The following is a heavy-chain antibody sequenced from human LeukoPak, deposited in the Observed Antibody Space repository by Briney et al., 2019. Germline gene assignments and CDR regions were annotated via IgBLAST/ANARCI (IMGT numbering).Heavy chain of an antibody. Sequence: SETLSLTCTVSGGSISSGDYYWSWIRQPPGKGREWIGYIYYSGSTYYNPSLKSRVTISVDTSKSQCSLKLSSVTAADTAVYYCARVAYGENFDYWGQGTLVTVSS. V-gene: IGHV4-30-4*01. CDR1: GGSISSGDYY. CDR2: IYYSGST. J-gene: IGHJ4*02. D-gene: IGHD4-17*01. CDR3: ARVAYGENFDY.